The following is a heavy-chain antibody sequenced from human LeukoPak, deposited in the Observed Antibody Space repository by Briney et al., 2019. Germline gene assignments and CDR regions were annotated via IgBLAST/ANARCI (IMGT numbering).Heavy chain of an antibody. CDR1: GGTFSSYT. J-gene: IGHJ3*02. CDR2: IIPILGIA. Sequence: ASVKVSCKASGGTFSSYTISWVRQAPGQGLEWMGRIIPILGIANYAQKFQGRVTITADKSTSTAYMELSSLRSEDTAVYYCARGPLPGHDFWSGYRGDAFDIWGQGTMVTVSS. CDR3: ARGPLPGHDFWSGYRGDAFDI. V-gene: IGHV1-69*02. D-gene: IGHD3-3*01.